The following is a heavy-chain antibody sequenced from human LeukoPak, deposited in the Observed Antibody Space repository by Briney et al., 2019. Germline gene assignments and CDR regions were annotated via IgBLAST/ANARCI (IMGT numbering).Heavy chain of an antibody. D-gene: IGHD3-3*01. CDR3: ARGTRYYDFWSGYYPAYNWFDP. CDR1: GGSFSGYY. CDR2: MNHSGST. V-gene: IGHV4-34*01. Sequence: PSETLSLTCAVYGGSFSGYYWSWIGQPPGKGLEWIGKMNHSGSTNYNPSLKSRVTISVDTSKNQFSLKLSSVTAADTAVYYCARGTRYYDFWSGYYPAYNWFDPWGQGTLVTVSS. J-gene: IGHJ5*02.